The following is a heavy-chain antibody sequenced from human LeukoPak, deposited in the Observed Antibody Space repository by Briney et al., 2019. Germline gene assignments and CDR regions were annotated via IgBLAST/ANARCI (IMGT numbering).Heavy chain of an antibody. V-gene: IGHV3-9*01. D-gene: IGHD4-17*01. CDR1: GFTFDDYA. Sequence: GGSLRLSCAASGFTFDDYAMHWVRQAPGKGLEWVSGISWNSGSIGYADSVKGRFTISRDNAKNSLYLQMNSLRAEDTALYYCARDYGDYNLFSAFDIWGQGTMVTVSS. CDR3: ARDYGDYNLFSAFDI. J-gene: IGHJ3*02. CDR2: ISWNSGSI.